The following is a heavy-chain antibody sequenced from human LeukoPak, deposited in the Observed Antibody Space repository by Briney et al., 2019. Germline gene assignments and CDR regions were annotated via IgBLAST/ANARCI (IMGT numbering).Heavy chain of an antibody. D-gene: IGHD3-22*01. J-gene: IGHJ4*02. CDR3: ANLLGDYYDSSGFDY. Sequence: ASVTVSFKAFGYTFTSNYMHWVRQAPGQGLEWMGIINPSGGSTSYAQKFQGRVTMTRDTSTSTVYMELSSLRSEDTAVYYCANLLGDYYDSSGFDYWGQGTLVTVSS. V-gene: IGHV1-46*01. CDR2: INPSGGST. CDR1: GYTFTSNY.